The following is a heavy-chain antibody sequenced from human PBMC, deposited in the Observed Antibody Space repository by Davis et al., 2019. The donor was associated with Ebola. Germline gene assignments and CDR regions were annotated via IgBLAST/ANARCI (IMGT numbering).Heavy chain of an antibody. J-gene: IGHJ6*02. CDR2: IYYSGST. Sequence: PSETLSLTCTVSGGSVSSGSHYWSWIRQPPGKGLEWIGYIYYSGSTNYNPSLKSRVTISVDTSKDQFSLKLSSVTAADTAVYYCARHTPNPGGARYYGMDVWGQGTTVTVSS. V-gene: IGHV4-61*01. CDR1: GGSVSSGSHY. CDR3: ARHTPNPGGARYYGMDV. D-gene: IGHD4/OR15-4a*01.